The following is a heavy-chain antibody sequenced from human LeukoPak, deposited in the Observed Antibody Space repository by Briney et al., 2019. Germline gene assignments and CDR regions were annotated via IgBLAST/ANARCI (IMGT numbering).Heavy chain of an antibody. CDR3: ARYRLRLGELSLARVDY. CDR2: ISAYNGNT. Sequence: ASVKVSCKASGGTFSSYAISWVRQAPGQGLEWMGWISAYNGNTNYAQKLQGRVTMTTDTSTSTAYMELRSLRSDDTAVYYCARYRLRLGELSLARVDYWGQGTLVTVSS. CDR1: GGTFSSYA. J-gene: IGHJ4*02. V-gene: IGHV1-18*01. D-gene: IGHD3-16*02.